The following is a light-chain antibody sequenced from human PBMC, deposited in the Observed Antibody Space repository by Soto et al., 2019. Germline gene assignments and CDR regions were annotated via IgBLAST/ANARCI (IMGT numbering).Light chain of an antibody. V-gene: IGLV1-44*01. J-gene: IGLJ1*01. CDR3: AARDDSLDGYV. Sequence: QSVLTQPPSASGTPGQRVTISCSGSSSNIGSNTVNWYQHLPGTAPNLLIYSNNQRPSGVPDRFSGSKSGTSASLAISGLQSEDEADYFCAARDDSLDGYVFGTGTKVTVL. CDR1: SSNIGSNT. CDR2: SNN.